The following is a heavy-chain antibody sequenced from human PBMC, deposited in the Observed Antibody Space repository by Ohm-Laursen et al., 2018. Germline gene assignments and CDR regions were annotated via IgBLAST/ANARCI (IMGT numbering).Heavy chain of an antibody. J-gene: IGHJ4*02. Sequence: GTLSLTCTVSGGSISGYYWTWIRQPPGKGLEWIGYISHSGSTNYNSSLKSRVAISLDTSSNQFSLKLSSVTAADTAVYYCARLGKSSGTDYWGQGALVTVSS. CDR2: ISHSGST. CDR1: GGSISGYY. CDR3: ARLGKSSGTDY. V-gene: IGHV4-59*08. D-gene: IGHD3-22*01.